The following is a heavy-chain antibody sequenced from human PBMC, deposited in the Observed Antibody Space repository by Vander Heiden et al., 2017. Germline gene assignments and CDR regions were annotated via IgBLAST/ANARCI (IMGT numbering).Heavy chain of an antibody. Sequence: QVQLVQSGGGVVQLGKSPRLSRATLASNSNRYVMHWVRQAPGKGLEWVAIIWFEGSNIYYADSVEGRFTVSRDNSKNTLDLQMNSLRAEDTAVYYCARARTIAAPTFDYWGQGALVTVSS. J-gene: IGHJ4*02. CDR1: ASNSNRYV. D-gene: IGHD6-6*01. V-gene: IGHV3-33*01. CDR3: ARARTIAAPTFDY. CDR2: IWFEGSNI.